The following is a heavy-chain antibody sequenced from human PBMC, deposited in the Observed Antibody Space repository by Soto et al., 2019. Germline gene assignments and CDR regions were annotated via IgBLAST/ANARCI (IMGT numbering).Heavy chain of an antibody. D-gene: IGHD1-26*01. CDR3: ARREIQAPIDY. CDR1: GGTISSYY. V-gene: IGHV4-59*12. CDR2: IYYSGTT. J-gene: IGHJ4*02. Sequence: LQMLSVTRTVCGGTISSYYWSWFRQPPGKGLEWIGYIYYSGTTKYNPSLKSRGTMSVDTSKNQFSLKLTSVTAVDTAVYYCARREIQAPIDYWGQGTLVTVSS.